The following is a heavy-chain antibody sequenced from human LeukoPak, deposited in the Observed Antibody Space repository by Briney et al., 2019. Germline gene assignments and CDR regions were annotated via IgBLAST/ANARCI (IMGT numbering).Heavy chain of an antibody. V-gene: IGHV3-30*04. CDR3: ARGLVVRGRWSWFDP. Sequence: GGSLRLSCAASGFTFSSYAMHWVRQAPGKGLEWVAVISYDGSNKYYADSVKGRFTISRDNAKNSLYLQMNSLRAEDTAVYYCARGLVVRGRWSWFDPWGQGTLVTVSS. D-gene: IGHD3-10*01. CDR2: ISYDGSNK. J-gene: IGHJ5*02. CDR1: GFTFSSYA.